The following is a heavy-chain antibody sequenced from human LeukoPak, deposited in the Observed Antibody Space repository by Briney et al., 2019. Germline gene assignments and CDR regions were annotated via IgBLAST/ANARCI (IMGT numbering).Heavy chain of an antibody. CDR3: ASDLGYCSGGSCFYLDY. V-gene: IGHV3-23*01. CDR1: GFTFSSSA. Sequence: GGSLRLSCAASGFTFSSSAMSWVRQAPGKGLEWVSAISNNGGYTYYADSVQGRFTISRDNSKSTLCLQMNSLRAEDTAVYYCASDLGYCSGGSCFYLDYWGQGTLVTVSS. D-gene: IGHD2-15*01. CDR2: ISNNGGYT. J-gene: IGHJ4*02.